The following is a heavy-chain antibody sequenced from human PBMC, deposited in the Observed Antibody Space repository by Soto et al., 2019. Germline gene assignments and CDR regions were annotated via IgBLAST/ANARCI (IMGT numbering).Heavy chain of an antibody. V-gene: IGHV4-61*01. CDR2: ISYTGST. CDR3: ARDIHGYSRALDS. D-gene: IGHD5-18*01. J-gene: IGHJ5*01. CDR1: GDYVSSGSYY. Sequence: SETLSLTCTVSGDYVSSGSYYWTWVRQPPGKGLEWIGYISYTGSTNYNPSLQSRVTMSIDTSENQFSLELTSVTAADTAFYYCARDIHGYSRALDSWGQGTLVTVSS.